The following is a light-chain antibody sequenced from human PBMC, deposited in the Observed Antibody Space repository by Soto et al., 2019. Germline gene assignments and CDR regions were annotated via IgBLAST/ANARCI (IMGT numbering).Light chain of an antibody. CDR3: QQYNAYYS. CDR2: GAS. CDR1: QDVRHH. Sequence: IQMTHSPSSLSATVGDRVTISCRASQDVRHHIGWYQQTPGKAPKLLIYGASSLQRGVPSRFSGTGSGTEFTLTISSLQPEDFATYYCQQYNAYYSFGQGTKVDI. V-gene: IGKV1-17*01. J-gene: IGKJ2*03.